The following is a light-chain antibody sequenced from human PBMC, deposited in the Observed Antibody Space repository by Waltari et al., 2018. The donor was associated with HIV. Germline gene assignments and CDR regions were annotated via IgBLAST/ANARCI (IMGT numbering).Light chain of an antibody. CDR2: GVN. J-gene: IGLJ2*01. CDR1: GFDIGLYDF. Sequence: QSVLTPPASMSGSPAQSITFSCTGFGFDIGLYDFVSWYKQLPNMAPQLIIFGVNRRPSGVNSRFSGSKSGDMASLTISGLQAEDEADYYCSSHTITRTLVFGGGTKLTVL. CDR3: SSHTITRTLV. V-gene: IGLV2-14*03.